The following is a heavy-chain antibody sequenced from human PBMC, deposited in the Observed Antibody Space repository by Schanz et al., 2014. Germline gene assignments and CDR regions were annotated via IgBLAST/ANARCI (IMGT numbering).Heavy chain of an antibody. CDR1: GFSFSGFG. J-gene: IGHJ6*02. CDR2: ISYDGRYK. V-gene: IGHV3-30*18. Sequence: QVQLVESGGGVVQPGRSLRLSCAGSGFSFSGFGMHWVRQAPGKGLEWVAVISYDGRYKYFADSVKGRFTISRDNSKNSMFPQVNTLRAEDTDVYYRANDHSAHYDSSGCSDCYYYGMDVWGQGTTVTVSS. D-gene: IGHD3-22*01. CDR3: ANDHSAHYDSSGCSDCYYYGMDV.